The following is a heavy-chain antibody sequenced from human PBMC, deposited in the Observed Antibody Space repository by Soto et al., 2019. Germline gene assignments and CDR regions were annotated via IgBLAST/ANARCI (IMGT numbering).Heavy chain of an antibody. CDR2: ISAYNGNT. J-gene: IGHJ6*02. Sequence: ASVKVSCKASGYTFTSYGISWVRQAPGQGLEWMGWISAYNGNTNYAQKLQGRVTMTTDTSTSTAYMELRSLRSDDTAVYYCARDKAIAVAGTDYYYGMDVWGQGTTVTVSS. CDR3: ARDKAIAVAGTDYYYGMDV. V-gene: IGHV1-18*01. D-gene: IGHD6-19*01. CDR1: GYTFTSYG.